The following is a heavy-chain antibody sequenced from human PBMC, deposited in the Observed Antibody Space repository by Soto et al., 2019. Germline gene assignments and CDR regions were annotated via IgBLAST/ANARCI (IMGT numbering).Heavy chain of an antibody. CDR1: GYTFTRYY. V-gene: IGHV1-46*01. CDR2: INPSGGST. CDR3: ARGAVAGTTSDS. D-gene: IGHD2-15*01. J-gene: IGHJ4*02. Sequence: QVQLVQSGAEVKKPGASVKVSCKASGYTFTRYYMHWVRQAPGQGLEWMGLINPSGGSTTYAQKFLGRVTVTRDTSTSTVYMELSSLRSEDTAVYYCARGAVAGTTSDSWGQGTLVAVSS.